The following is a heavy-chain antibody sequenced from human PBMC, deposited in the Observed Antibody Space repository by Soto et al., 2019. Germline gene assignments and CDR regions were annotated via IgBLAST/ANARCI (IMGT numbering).Heavy chain of an antibody. Sequence: SETLSLTCTVSGGSISSGDFYCSWIRQHPGKGLEWIGYMYHSGNTYYNPSLKSRLTMSLDTSKNQFSLKLTSVTAADTAVYYCVRYYYDSSGLNWFDPWGQGTLVTVS. CDR2: MYHSGNT. D-gene: IGHD3-22*01. CDR1: GGSISSGDFY. V-gene: IGHV4-31*03. CDR3: VRYYYDSSGLNWFDP. J-gene: IGHJ5*02.